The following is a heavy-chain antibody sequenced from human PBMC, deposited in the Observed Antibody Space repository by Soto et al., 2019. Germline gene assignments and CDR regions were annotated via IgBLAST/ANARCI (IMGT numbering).Heavy chain of an antibody. CDR2: IGSDGSTI. V-gene: IGHV3-48*02. D-gene: IGHD1-1*01. CDR1: GFTFSLYS. CDR3: AITTLGTWTGYDH. Sequence: EVQLVESGGGLVQPGGSLRLSCAASGFTFSLYSMNWVRQAPGKGLEWVSYIGSDGSTIYYADSVKGRFTITRDSAKKSLFLQMNSLRDEDTAVYYWAITTLGTWTGYDHWGQGALVSVSS. J-gene: IGHJ4*02.